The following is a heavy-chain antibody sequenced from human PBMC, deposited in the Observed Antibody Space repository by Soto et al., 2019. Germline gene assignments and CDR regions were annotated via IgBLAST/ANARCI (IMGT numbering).Heavy chain of an antibody. CDR2: ISWKGGST. D-gene: IGHD1-1*01. Sequence: GGSLRVSCAASRLTFDDYGMHWVRQPPGKGLEWVSGISWKGGSTGYADSVKGRFTISRDNAKKSLYLQMNSLIPEDTALYYCAKDMAGTTGAFDIWGLGTMVTVSS. J-gene: IGHJ3*02. CDR1: RLTFDDYG. V-gene: IGHV3-9*01. CDR3: AKDMAGTTGAFDI.